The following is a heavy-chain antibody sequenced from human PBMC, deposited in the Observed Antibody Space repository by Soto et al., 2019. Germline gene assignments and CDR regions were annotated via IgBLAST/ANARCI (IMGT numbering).Heavy chain of an antibody. D-gene: IGHD3-10*01. V-gene: IGHV4-39*01. Sequence: QLQLQESGPGLVKPSETLSLTCTVSGGSISSSSYYWGWIRQPPGKGLEWIGSIYYSGSTYYNPSLKSRVTISVDTSKNQFSLKLSSVAAADTAVYYCALVRGVISPYYYYMDVWGKGTTVAVSS. CDR2: IYYSGST. CDR1: GGSISSSSYY. CDR3: ALVRGVISPYYYYMDV. J-gene: IGHJ6*03.